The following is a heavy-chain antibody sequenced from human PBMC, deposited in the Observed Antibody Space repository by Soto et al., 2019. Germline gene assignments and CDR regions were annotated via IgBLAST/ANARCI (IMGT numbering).Heavy chain of an antibody. Sequence: SETLSLTCTVSGGSISSYYWSWIRQPPGKGLEWIGYIYYSGSTNYNPSLKSRVTISVDTSKNQFSLKLSSVTAADTAVYYCARLTVATIPDYWGQGTLVTVSS. CDR1: GGSISSYY. CDR3: ARLTVATIPDY. V-gene: IGHV4-59*01. CDR2: IYYSGST. J-gene: IGHJ4*02. D-gene: IGHD5-12*01.